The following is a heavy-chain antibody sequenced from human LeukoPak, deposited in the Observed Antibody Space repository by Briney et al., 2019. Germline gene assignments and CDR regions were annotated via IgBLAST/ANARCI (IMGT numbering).Heavy chain of an antibody. J-gene: IGHJ4*02. CDR2: ISGSGGST. V-gene: IGHV3-23*01. CDR1: GFTVSSNY. Sequence: PGGSLRLSCAASGFTVSSNYMSWVRQAPGKGLEWVSAISGSGGSTYYADSVKGRFTISRDNSKNTLYLQMNSLRAEDTAVYYCAKAPITMIVVAGGYWGQGTLVTVSS. D-gene: IGHD3-22*01. CDR3: AKAPITMIVVAGGY.